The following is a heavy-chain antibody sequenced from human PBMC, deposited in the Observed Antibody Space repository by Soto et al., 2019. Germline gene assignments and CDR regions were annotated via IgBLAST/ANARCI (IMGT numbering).Heavy chain of an antibody. CDR1: GGTFSSYA. J-gene: IGHJ4*02. V-gene: IGHV1-69*13. Sequence: SVKVSCKASGGTFSSYAISWVRQAPGQGLEWMGGIIPIFGTADYAQKFQGRVTITADESTSTAYMELSSLRSEDTAVYYCASGYYYVGFDYWGQGTLVTVSS. CDR2: IIPIFGTA. CDR3: ASGYYYVGFDY. D-gene: IGHD3-22*01.